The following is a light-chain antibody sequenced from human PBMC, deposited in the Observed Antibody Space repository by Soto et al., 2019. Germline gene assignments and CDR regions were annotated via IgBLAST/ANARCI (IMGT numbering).Light chain of an antibody. V-gene: IGKV1-39*01. CDR3: QQSDSPPYT. J-gene: IGKJ2*01. CDR1: QTITTY. Sequence: DIQMTQSPSSLSASVGDRVTITCRASQTITTYLNWYQQKPGKAPKLLISVASSLQSGVPSRFSGSGSGTDFTLTIYNLQPEDFATYFCQQSDSPPYTLGQGTKLEIK. CDR2: VAS.